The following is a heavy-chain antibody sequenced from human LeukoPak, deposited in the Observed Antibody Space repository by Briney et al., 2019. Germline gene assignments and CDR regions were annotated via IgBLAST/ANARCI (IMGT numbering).Heavy chain of an antibody. D-gene: IGHD3-16*01. J-gene: IGHJ4*02. CDR3: ARTPLQQMGGLFDY. CDR1: GFTFSSSA. V-gene: IGHV3-23*01. CDR2: ISGSGDRT. Sequence: PGGSLRLSCAASGFTFSSSAMSWVRQAPGKGLEWVSTISGSGDRTYYAHSVKGRFTISRDNAKNSLYLQMNSLRAEDTAVYYCARTPLQQMGGLFDYWGQGTLVTVSS.